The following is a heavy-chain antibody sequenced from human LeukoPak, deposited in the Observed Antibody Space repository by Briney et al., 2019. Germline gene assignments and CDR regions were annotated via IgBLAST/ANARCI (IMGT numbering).Heavy chain of an antibody. J-gene: IGHJ4*02. CDR2: IYYSGST. D-gene: IGHD5-18*01. Sequence: SETLSLTCTVSGGSISSYYWSWLRQPPGGGLVGIGYIYYSGSTNYNPSLKSRVTISVDTSKNQFSLKLSSVTAADTAVYYCGRRDTAMEEFDYWGQGTLVTVSS. V-gene: IGHV4-59*08. CDR1: GGSISSYY. CDR3: GRRDTAMEEFDY.